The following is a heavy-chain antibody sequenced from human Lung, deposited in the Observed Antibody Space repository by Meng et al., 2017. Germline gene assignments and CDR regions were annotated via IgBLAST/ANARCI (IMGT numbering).Heavy chain of an antibody. CDR1: GYNFPDYW. CDR3: ARDEDISAAGKLFGDY. V-gene: IGHV1-2*06. D-gene: IGHD6-13*01. CDR2: IDPKSGDT. J-gene: IGHJ4*02. Sequence: QGQLGQSEAEVKKPGASVKVSCKPSGYNFPDYWLHWVRRAPGQGLEWMGRIDPKSGDTHYAQRFQGRVTMTGDTSISTAYMELSGLRSDDTAMYYCARDEDISAAGKLFGDYWGQGTLVTVSS.